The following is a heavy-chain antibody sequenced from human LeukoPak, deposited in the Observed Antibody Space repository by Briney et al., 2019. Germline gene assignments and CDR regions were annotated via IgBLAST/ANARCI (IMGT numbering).Heavy chain of an antibody. CDR2: IGHDGKYL. CDR3: AREFGVGRYFDY. V-gene: IGHV3-33*01. Sequence: GGSLRLSCAASGFNFGVYGMHWVRQAPGKGLEWVGVIGHDGKYLKYVDSVRGRFTMYRDNSRNTLDLQRNGLRLEDTALYYCAREFGVGRYFDYCGQGTLVTVSS. CDR1: GFNFGVYG. J-gene: IGHJ4*02. D-gene: IGHD3-10*01.